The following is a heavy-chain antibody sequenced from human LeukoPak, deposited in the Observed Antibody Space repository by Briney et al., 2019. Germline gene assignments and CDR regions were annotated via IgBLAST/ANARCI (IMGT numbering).Heavy chain of an antibody. CDR2: ISSSSSYI. CDR1: GFTFSSYS. V-gene: IGHV3-21*01. CDR3: AREWEAAAVGYYYGMDV. Sequence: GGSLRLSCAASGFTFSSYSMNWVRQAPGKGLEWVSSISSSSSYIYYADSVKGRFTISRDNAKNSLYLQMNSLRAEDTAVYYCAREWEAAAVGYYYGMDVWGQGTTVTVSS. J-gene: IGHJ6*02. D-gene: IGHD6-13*01.